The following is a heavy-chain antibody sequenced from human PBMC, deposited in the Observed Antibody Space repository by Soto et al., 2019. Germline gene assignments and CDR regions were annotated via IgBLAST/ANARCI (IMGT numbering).Heavy chain of an antibody. J-gene: IGHJ6*02. CDR2: IYYSGET. CDR1: GDSISRYY. CDR3: ARDQGGEFLKGSGMDV. D-gene: IGHD3-10*01. Sequence: QVQLQESGPGLVKPSETLSLTCTVSGDSISRYYWSWIRLSPGKGLEWIGYIYYSGETNYNPSVKSRDTISVDRTKNQFSLKLSSVTAADTAVYYCARDQGGEFLKGSGMDVWGQGTKVTVSS. V-gene: IGHV4-59*01.